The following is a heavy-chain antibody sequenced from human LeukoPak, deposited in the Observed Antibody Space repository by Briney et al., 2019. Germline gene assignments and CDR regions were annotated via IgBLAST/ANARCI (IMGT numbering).Heavy chain of an antibody. Sequence: PSQTLSLTCTVSGGSISSGGYYWSWIRQHPGKGLEWIGYIYYSGSTYYNPSLKSRVTISVDTSKNQFSLKLSSVTAADTAVYYCAKVEAARPGGHLVGWGQGTLVTVSS. CDR1: GGSISSGGYY. CDR3: AKVEAARPGGHLVG. CDR2: IYYSGST. V-gene: IGHV4-31*03. J-gene: IGHJ4*02. D-gene: IGHD6-6*01.